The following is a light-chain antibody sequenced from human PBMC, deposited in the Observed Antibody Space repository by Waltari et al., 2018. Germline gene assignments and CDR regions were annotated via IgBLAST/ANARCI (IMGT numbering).Light chain of an antibody. J-gene: IGLJ3*02. CDR2: DVS. Sequence: QSALTQPASVSGSPGQSITIPCPGTSSDVGTYNYVPWYQQHPGKAPKLLIYDVSYRPSGVSYRFSGSKSGNTASLTISGLQAEDEADYYCSSYITTNTLELFGGGTSLTVL. CDR1: SSDVGTYNY. CDR3: SSYITTNTLEL. V-gene: IGLV2-14*03.